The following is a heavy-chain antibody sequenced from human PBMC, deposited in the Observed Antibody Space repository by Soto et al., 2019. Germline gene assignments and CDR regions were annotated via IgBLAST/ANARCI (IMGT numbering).Heavy chain of an antibody. J-gene: IGHJ4*02. CDR2: IYFSGST. D-gene: IGHD6-19*01. CDR3: ARQEAVAGTPFDS. V-gene: IGHV4-59*01. Sequence: QVHLQESGPGLVKPSETLSHTCTVSGGSIGGYYWNWIRQPPGKGLEWLGYIYFSGSTHYNPSLKTRLTISLDTSKKQFSLNLRSVTAADTAVYYCARQEAVAGTPFDSWGQGTLVSVSS. CDR1: GGSIGGYY.